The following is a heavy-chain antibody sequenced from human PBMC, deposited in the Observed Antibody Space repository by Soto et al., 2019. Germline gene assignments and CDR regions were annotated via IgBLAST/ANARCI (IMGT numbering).Heavy chain of an antibody. D-gene: IGHD3-9*01. CDR1: GFTFSSHW. J-gene: IGHJ4*02. V-gene: IGHV3-74*01. CDR3: VIDHTGYSDY. Sequence: GGSLRLSCAASGFTFSSHWMHWVRQAPGKGLVWVSRINTDGSTTSYADPVKGRFTISRDNAKNTLYLQMNSVRAEDMAVYYCVIDHTGYSDYWGQGTLVTVSS. CDR2: INTDGSTT.